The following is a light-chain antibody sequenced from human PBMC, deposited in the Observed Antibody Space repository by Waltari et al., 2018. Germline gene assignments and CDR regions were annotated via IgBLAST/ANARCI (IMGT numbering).Light chain of an antibody. J-gene: IGLJ3*02. CDR1: SSDIGAYNY. CDR2: EVS. V-gene: IGLV2-14*01. Sequence: QSALTQPASVSGSPGQSITISCTGASSDIGAYNYVSWFQQHPGKAPKRMIYEVSNRPSGFSSRFSGSKSGNTASLTISGLQTEDEADYYCSSYTTSITWVFGGGTKLTVL. CDR3: SSYTTSITWV.